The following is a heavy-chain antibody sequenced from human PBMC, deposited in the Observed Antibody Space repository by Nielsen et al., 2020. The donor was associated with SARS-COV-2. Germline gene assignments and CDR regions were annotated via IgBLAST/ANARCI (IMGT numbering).Heavy chain of an antibody. CDR1: GYSFTSYW. Sequence: GGSLRLSCKGSGYSFTSYWIGWVRQMPGKGLEWMGIIYPGDSDTRYSPSFQGQVTISADKSISTAYLQWSSLKASDTAMYYCATRTPDCSGGSCYALWGQGTLVTVSS. J-gene: IGHJ4*02. CDR2: IYPGDSDT. D-gene: IGHD2-15*01. V-gene: IGHV5-51*01. CDR3: ATRTPDCSGGSCYAL.